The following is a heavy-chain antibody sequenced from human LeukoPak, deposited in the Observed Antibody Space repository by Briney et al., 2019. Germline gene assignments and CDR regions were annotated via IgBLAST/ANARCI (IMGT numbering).Heavy chain of an antibody. J-gene: IGHJ6*03. Sequence: GGSLRLSCAASGFTVSSNYMSWVRQAPGKGLEWVSVIYSGGSTYYADSVKGRFTISRDNSKDTLYLQMNSLRAEDTAVYYCASTPAAYYYYYMDVWGKGTTVTVSS. CDR2: IYSGGST. D-gene: IGHD2-2*01. V-gene: IGHV3-53*01. CDR3: ASTPAAYYYYYMDV. CDR1: GFTVSSNY.